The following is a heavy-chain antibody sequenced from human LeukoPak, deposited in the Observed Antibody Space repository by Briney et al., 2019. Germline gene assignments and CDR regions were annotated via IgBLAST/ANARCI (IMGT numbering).Heavy chain of an antibody. Sequence: ASVKVACKASGYTFIGYAMHWLRQAPGQSLEWMGWISADNDNTKYLQKFQGRVTITRDTSASTVYMELSSLRSEDTAVYYCARVGGYEGFWGQGTLVTVSS. CDR3: ARVGGYEGF. CDR1: GYTFIGYA. J-gene: IGHJ4*02. CDR2: ISADNDNT. D-gene: IGHD5-12*01. V-gene: IGHV1-3*01.